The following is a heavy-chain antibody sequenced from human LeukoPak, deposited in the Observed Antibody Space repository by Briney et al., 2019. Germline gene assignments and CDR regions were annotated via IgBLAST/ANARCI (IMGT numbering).Heavy chain of an antibody. CDR2: IYHSGST. CDR1: GYSISSGYY. D-gene: IGHD3-10*01. J-gene: IGHJ4*02. V-gene: IGHV4-38-2*02. Sequence: SETLSLTCTVSGYSISSGYYWGWIRPPPGKGLEWIGSIYHSGSTYYNPSLKSRVTISVDTSKNQFSLKLSSGTAADTAVYYCARGVSYSYGSGGGFIDYWGQGTLVTVSS. CDR3: ARGVSYSYGSGGGFIDY.